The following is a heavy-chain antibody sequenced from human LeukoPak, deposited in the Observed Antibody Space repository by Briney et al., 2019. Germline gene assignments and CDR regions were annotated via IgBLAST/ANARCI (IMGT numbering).Heavy chain of an antibody. J-gene: IGHJ4*02. CDR2: IYYSGGT. Sequence: SETLSLTCTVSGGSISSSSYYWGWIRQPPGKGLEWIGSIYYSGGTYYNPSLKSRVTISVDTSKNQFSLKLSSVTAADTAVYYCRSVKQWLVHLDYWGQGTLVTVSS. CDR1: GGSISSSSYY. V-gene: IGHV4-39*07. D-gene: IGHD6-19*01. CDR3: RSVKQWLVHLDY.